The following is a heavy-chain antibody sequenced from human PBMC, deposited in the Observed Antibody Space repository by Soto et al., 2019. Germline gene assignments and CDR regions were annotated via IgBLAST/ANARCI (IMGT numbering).Heavy chain of an antibody. J-gene: IGHJ4*02. D-gene: IGHD5-12*01. CDR2: INPNSGAT. V-gene: IGHV1-2*02. CDR1: GYTFTDYY. CDR3: ARAAPLRYSGYALDH. Sequence: QVQLVSSGAEVKKPGASVKVSCRASGYTFTDYYIHWVRQAPGQGLQWVGWINPNSGATEYAQKFQGRVTMTTDPSISTVYMEVTRLRSDDTALYFCARAAPLRYSGYALDHWGQGTRVTVST.